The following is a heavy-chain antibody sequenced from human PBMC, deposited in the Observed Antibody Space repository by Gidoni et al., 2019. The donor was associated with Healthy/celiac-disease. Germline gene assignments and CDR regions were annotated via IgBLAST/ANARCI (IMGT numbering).Heavy chain of an antibody. D-gene: IGHD3-10*01. Sequence: EVQLVESGGGLVQPGGSLSLSCEASGCTVSSYSMHWVRQAPGKGLEYVSAISSNGGSTYYANSVKGRFTISRDNSKNTLYLQMGSLRAEDMAVYYCARESRLYGSGSYFDYWGQGTLVTVSS. J-gene: IGHJ4*02. V-gene: IGHV3-64*01. CDR3: ARESRLYGSGSYFDY. CDR2: ISSNGGST. CDR1: GCTVSSYS.